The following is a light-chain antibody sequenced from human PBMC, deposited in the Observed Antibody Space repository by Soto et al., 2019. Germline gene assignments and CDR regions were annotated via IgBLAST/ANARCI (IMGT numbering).Light chain of an antibody. CDR2: AAS. CDR1: QGISNY. J-gene: IGKJ3*01. CDR3: RKYNSAPRA. V-gene: IGKV1-27*01. Sequence: DIQMTQSPSSLSASVGDRVTITCRASQGISNYFACYQQKPGKVPTLLIYAASTLQSAVPSRFSGSGSGIDFTLTISSLQTEDVATYYCRKYNSAPRAFGPGTKVDIK.